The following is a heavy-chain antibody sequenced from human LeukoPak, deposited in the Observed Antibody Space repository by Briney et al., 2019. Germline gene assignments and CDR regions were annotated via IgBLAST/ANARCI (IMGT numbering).Heavy chain of an antibody. D-gene: IGHD2-15*01. CDR1: GFTFSSYS. V-gene: IGHV3-21*01. Sequence: GGSLRLSCAASGFTFSSYSMNWVRQAPGKGLEWVSSISSSSSYIYYADSVKGRFTISRDNAKNSLYLQMNSLRAEDTAVYYCARDVVVVGTYYFDYWGQGTLVTVSS. CDR2: ISSSSSYI. J-gene: IGHJ4*02. CDR3: ARDVVVVGTYYFDY.